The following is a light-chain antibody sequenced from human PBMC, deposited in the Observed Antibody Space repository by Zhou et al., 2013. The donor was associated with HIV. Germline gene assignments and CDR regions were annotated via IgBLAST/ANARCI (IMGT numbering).Light chain of an antibody. CDR2: GAS. CDR3: RQYNNWPPLT. CDR1: QSVSSY. V-gene: IGKV3-15*01. J-gene: IGKJ4*01. Sequence: EIVLTQSPATLSLSPGERATLSCRASQSVSSYLAWYQQKPGQAPRLLIYGASTRATGIPARFSGSGSGTEFALIISNMQSEDFAVYYCRQYNNWPPLTFGGGTKVEIK.